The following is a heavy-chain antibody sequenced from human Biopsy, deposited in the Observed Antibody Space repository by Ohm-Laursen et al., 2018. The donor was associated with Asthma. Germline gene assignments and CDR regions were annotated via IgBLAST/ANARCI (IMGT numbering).Heavy chain of an antibody. V-gene: IGHV4-30-4*01. CDR2: ISSAGNV. CDR1: GDSVSSGDYY. D-gene: IGHD2-15*01. CDR3: ARGGSGGKVYYFDS. J-gene: IGHJ4*02. Sequence: SETLSLTCTVSGDSVSSGDYYWTWIRQPPRKGLEWLGYISSAGNVFYTPSLTRRLTIQLDTSNNKFSLKLTSLSAADTALYYCARGGSGGKVYYFDSWGLGTLVTVSS.